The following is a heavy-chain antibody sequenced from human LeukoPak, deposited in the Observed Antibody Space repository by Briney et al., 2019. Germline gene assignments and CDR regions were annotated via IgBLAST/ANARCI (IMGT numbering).Heavy chain of an antibody. CDR1: RGSISTYY. CDR3: ARRRTTGTTGYFDS. Sequence: SETLSLTCTISRGSISTYYWSWIRQPPGKGLEWIGYISTSWSTNYNPSLKSRVTISVDTSQNQFSLNLSSVTAADTAVYYCARRRTTGTTGYFDSWGRGTLVTVSS. D-gene: IGHD1-1*01. CDR2: ISTSWST. J-gene: IGHJ4*02. V-gene: IGHV4-4*09.